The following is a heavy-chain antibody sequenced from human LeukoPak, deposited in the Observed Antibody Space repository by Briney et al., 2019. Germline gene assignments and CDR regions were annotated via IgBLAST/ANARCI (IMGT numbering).Heavy chain of an antibody. J-gene: IGHJ4*02. D-gene: IGHD4-17*01. CDR2: IQTSGRV. CDR3: ARDRGNGDYGDYFDS. CDR1: GGSVTSGPNY. Sequence: KPSQTLSLTCSVSGGSVTSGPNYWSWIRRPAGKGLEWIGRIQTSGRVNYNPSLKSRVTVYLDTPKNLVSLQLTSVTAADTAVYYCARDRGNGDYGDYFDSWGQGTQVTVSS. V-gene: IGHV4-61*02.